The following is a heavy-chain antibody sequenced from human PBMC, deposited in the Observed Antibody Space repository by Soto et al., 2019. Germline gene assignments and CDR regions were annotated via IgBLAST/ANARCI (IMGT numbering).Heavy chain of an antibody. CDR3: AKGVFWSGYFYYYYMDV. CDR2: ISGSGGST. V-gene: IGHV3-23*01. Sequence: GGSLRLSCAASGFTVSRSYTNWVRQAPGRGLEWVSAISGSGGSTYYADSVKGRFTISRDNSKNTLYLQMNSLRAEDTAVYYCAKGVFWSGYFYYYYMDVWGKGTTVTVSS. J-gene: IGHJ6*03. D-gene: IGHD3-3*01. CDR1: GFTVSRSY.